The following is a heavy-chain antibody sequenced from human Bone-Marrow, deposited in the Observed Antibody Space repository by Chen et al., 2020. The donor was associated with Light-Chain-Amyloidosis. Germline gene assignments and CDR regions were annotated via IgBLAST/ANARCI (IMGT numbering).Heavy chain of an antibody. CDR3: ARRRDGYNFDY. CDR1: GYTFPNYW. CDR2: IYPDDSDA. V-gene: IGHV5-51*01. Sequence: EVQLEQSGPEVTKPGESLKISCKGSGYTFPNYWIGWVRQMPGKGLEWMGVIYPDDSDASYSPSFEGQVTISADKSITTAYLQWRSLKASDTAMYYCARRRDGYNFDYWGQGTLVTVSS. J-gene: IGHJ4*02. D-gene: IGHD5-12*01.